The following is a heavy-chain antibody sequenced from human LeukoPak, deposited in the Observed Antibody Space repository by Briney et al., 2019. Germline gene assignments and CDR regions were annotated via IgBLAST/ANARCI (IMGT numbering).Heavy chain of an antibody. V-gene: IGHV4-59*08. J-gene: IGHJ4*02. CDR3: ASTPSWGYYGILTGYSQHYFDY. D-gene: IGHD3-9*01. CDR2: IYYSGST. CDR1: GGSISSYY. Sequence: SETLSLTCTVSGGSISSYYWSWIRQPPGKGLEWIGYIYYSGSTNYNPSLESRVTISVDTSKNQFSLKLSSVTAADTAVYYCASTPSWGYYGILTGYSQHYFDYWGQGTLVTVSS.